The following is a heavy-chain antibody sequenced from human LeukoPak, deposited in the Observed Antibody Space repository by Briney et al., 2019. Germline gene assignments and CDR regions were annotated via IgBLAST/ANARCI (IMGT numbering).Heavy chain of an antibody. V-gene: IGHV3-53*01. CDR1: GFTVSSNY. J-gene: IGHJ4*02. CDR2: IYSCGST. Sequence: PGGSLRLSCAASGFTVSSNYMSWVRQAPGKGLEWVSVIYSCGSTYYADSVKGRFTISRDNSKNTLYLQMDGLRAEDTAVYYCAKARVTVEDDDWGQGTLVTASS. CDR3: AKARVTVEDDD. D-gene: IGHD2-21*02.